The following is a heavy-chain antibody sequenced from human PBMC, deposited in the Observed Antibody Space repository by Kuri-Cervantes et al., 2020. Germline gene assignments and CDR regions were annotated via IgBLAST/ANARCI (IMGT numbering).Heavy chain of an antibody. D-gene: IGHD7-27*01. J-gene: IGHJ6*02. CDR3: ARVLLTGDWYYYGMDV. CDR2: IYSGGST. Sequence: GESLKISCAASGFTVSSNYMSWVRQAPGKGLEWVSVIYSGGSTYYADSVKGRFTISRDNSKNTLYLQMNSLRAEDTAVYYCARVLLTGDWYYYGMDVWGQGTTVTVSS. V-gene: IGHV3-53*05. CDR1: GFTVSSNY.